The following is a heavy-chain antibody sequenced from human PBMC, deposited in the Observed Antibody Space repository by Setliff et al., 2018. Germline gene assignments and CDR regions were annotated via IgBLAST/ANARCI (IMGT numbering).Heavy chain of an antibody. D-gene: IGHD1-26*01. Sequence: SETLSLTCTVSGYSISSGHYWGWIRQPPGKGLEWIGSISHSGSTYYNPSLKSRVTLSVDTSKSQFSLSLNSVTAADTAVYFCARESTGSYRGLDPWGQGTLVTVSS. CDR2: ISHSGST. V-gene: IGHV4-38-2*02. CDR3: ARESTGSYRGLDP. CDR1: GYSISSGHY. J-gene: IGHJ5*02.